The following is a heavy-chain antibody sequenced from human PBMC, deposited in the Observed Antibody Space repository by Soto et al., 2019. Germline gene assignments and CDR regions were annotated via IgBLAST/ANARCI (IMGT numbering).Heavy chain of an antibody. V-gene: IGHV4-31*03. Sequence: SETLSLTCTVSGGSISSGGYYWSRIRQHPGKGLEWIGYIYYSGSTYYNPSLKSRVTISVDTSKNQFSLKLSSVTAADTAVYYCARYCSSTSCRYYYGMDVWGQGTTVTVSS. J-gene: IGHJ6*02. D-gene: IGHD2-2*01. CDR2: IYYSGST. CDR1: GGSISSGGYY. CDR3: ARYCSSTSCRYYYGMDV.